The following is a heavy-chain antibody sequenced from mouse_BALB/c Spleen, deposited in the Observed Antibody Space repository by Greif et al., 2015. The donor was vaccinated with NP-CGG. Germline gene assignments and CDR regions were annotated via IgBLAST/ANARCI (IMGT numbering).Heavy chain of an antibody. CDR1: GYTFTSYW. CDR2: IDPSDSYT. Sequence: LVESGAELVKPGASVKLSCKASGYTFTSYWMHWVKQRPGQGLEWIGEIDPSDSYTDYNQKFKGKATLTVDKSSSTAYMQLSSLTSEDSAVYYCARREGNYVFDYWGQGTTLTVSS. D-gene: IGHD2-1*01. V-gene: IGHV1-69*02. J-gene: IGHJ2*01. CDR3: ARREGNYVFDY.